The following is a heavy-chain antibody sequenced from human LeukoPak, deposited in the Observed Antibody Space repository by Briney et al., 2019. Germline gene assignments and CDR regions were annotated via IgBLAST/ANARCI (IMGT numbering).Heavy chain of an antibody. D-gene: IGHD3-3*01. Sequence: GGSLRLSCAASGFIFTSYFMSWVRQAPGKGLEWVASIKHDGSEKYYVDSVRGRFTISRDNTMNSLYLQMSSLRAEDTAVYYCATDRGWRTSGYYLYYFEYWGQGTLVTFSS. J-gene: IGHJ4*02. CDR3: ATDRGWRTSGYYLYYFEY. CDR1: GFIFTSYF. V-gene: IGHV3-7*01. CDR2: IKHDGSEK.